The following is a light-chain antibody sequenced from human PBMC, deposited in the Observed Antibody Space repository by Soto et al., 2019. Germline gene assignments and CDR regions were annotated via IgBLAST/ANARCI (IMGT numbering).Light chain of an antibody. V-gene: IGKV3-11*01. J-gene: IGKJ4*01. CDR1: QSVSSY. Sequence: ESVLIQSPAALSLSPGERAALSCRASQSVSSYLAWYQQKPGQAPRLLIYDASKRAAGIPARFSGSGSGTDFTLTISSLEPEDFAVYYCQQRSNWPSTFGGGTKVDIK. CDR2: DAS. CDR3: QQRSNWPST.